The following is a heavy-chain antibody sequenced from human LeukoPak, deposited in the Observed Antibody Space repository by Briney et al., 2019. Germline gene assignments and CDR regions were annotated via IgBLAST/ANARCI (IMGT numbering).Heavy chain of an antibody. CDR1: GFTFSSYW. J-gene: IGHJ4*02. D-gene: IGHD3-10*02. CDR3: ARAPTYYYVEG. V-gene: IGHV3-7*01. Sequence: GGSLRLSCAASGFTFSSYWMSWVRQAPGKGLEWVANIKKDGSEKYYVDSVKGRLTISRDNAKTSLYLQMNSLRAEDTAVYYCARAPTYYYVEGWGQGTLVTVSS. CDR2: IKKDGSEK.